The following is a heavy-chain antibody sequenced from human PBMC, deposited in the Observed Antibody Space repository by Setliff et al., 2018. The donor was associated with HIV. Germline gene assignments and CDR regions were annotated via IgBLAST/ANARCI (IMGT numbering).Heavy chain of an antibody. CDR2: IYYSGST. D-gene: IGHD3-10*01. Sequence: SETLSLTCIVSGGSISSSSYYWGWIRQPPGKGLEWIGSIYYSGSTYYNPSLKSRVTISVDTSKNQFSLKLSSVTAADTAMYYCARRIDNSGTFPDKNWLDPWGQGSPVTVSS. CDR3: ARRIDNSGTFPDKNWLDP. CDR1: GGSISSSSYY. V-gene: IGHV4-39*01. J-gene: IGHJ5*02.